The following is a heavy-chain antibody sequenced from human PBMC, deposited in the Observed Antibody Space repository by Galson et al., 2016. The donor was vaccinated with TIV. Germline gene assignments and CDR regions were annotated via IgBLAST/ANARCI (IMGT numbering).Heavy chain of an antibody. CDR1: GFIFSNAW. D-gene: IGHD2-15*01. CDR3: TTELGYYSGGYCYYFDY. J-gene: IGHJ4*02. CDR2: IKSSFDGGTT. Sequence: SLRLSCAASGFIFSNAWMSWVRQAPGKGLEWVGRIKSSFDGGTTDYAAPVKGRFTISRHDSKNTLFLQMNRLKTEDTAVYYCTTELGYYSGGYCYYFDYWGQGTLVTVSS. V-gene: IGHV3-15*01.